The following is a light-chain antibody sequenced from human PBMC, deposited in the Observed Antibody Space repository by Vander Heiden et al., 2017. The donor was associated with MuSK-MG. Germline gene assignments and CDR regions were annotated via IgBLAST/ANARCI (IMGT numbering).Light chain of an antibody. V-gene: IGKV3-11*01. J-gene: IGKJ3*01. CDR1: QSVSSY. CDR3: QQRSNRPT. CDR2: DAS. Sequence: VLTHSPATLSLSPGETATLSCSPIQSVSSYLAWYQQKPGQAPRLLIYDASKRATVIAARFSGSGSGTDFTPTISSLEPEDFAVYYCQQRSNRPTFGAGTKVDIK.